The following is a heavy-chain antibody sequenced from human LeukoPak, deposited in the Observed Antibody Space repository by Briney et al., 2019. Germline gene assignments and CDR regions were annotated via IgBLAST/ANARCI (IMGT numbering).Heavy chain of an antibody. D-gene: IGHD6-19*01. J-gene: IGHJ6*03. V-gene: IGHV4-59*01. CDR3: ARVGSSSGWYGFDYYYYMDV. CDR1: GGSISSYY. CDR2: IYYSGST. Sequence: SETLSLTCTVSGGSISSYYWSWIRQPPGKGLEWIGYIYYSGSTNYNPSVKSRVTISVDTSKNQFSLKLSSVTAADTAVYYCARVGSSSGWYGFDYYYYMDVWGKGTTVTVSS.